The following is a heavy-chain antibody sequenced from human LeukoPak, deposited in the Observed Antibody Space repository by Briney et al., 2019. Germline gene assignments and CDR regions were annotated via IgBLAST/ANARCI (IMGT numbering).Heavy chain of an antibody. D-gene: IGHD3-10*02. CDR1: GGSISSYY. J-gene: IGHJ1*01. V-gene: IGHV4-59*01. CDR3: ARGSAYGYVRLAEH. CDR2: IYSSGST. Sequence: SETLSLTCTVSGGSISSYYWNWIRQPPGKGLEWIGYIYSSGSTNYNPSLKSRVTISIDTSKNQFSLKLLSVTAADTAVYYCARGSAYGYVRLAEHWGQGTLVTVSS.